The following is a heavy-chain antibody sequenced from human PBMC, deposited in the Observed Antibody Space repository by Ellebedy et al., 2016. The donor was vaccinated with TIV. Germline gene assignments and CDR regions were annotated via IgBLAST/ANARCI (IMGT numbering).Heavy chain of an antibody. CDR1: GFTFNNYA. CDR2: ISINGDSA. CDR3: AKDRSDVLTWFKGAFDY. V-gene: IGHV3-23*01. J-gene: IGHJ4*02. Sequence: GESLKISCAASGFTFNNYAMSWVRQAPGKGLEWVSGISINGDSAHYADSVGGRFTISRDTSKNTLYLQMNSLRPDDTAVYYCAKDRSDVLTWFKGAFDYWGQGTLVTVSS. D-gene: IGHD3-9*01.